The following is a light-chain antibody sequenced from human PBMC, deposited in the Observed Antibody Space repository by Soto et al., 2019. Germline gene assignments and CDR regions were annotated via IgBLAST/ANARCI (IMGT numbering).Light chain of an antibody. CDR1: SSDVGGYNF. CDR3: SSFAGGNNLL. J-gene: IGLJ2*01. V-gene: IGLV2-8*01. CDR2: EVS. Sequence: QSALTQPPSASGSPGQSVTISCTGTSSDVGGYNFVSWYQQYPGKAPKLLIYEVSKRPSRVPDRFSGSKSDNTASLTVSGLQAQDEADYYCSSFAGGNNLLFGGGTKLTVL.